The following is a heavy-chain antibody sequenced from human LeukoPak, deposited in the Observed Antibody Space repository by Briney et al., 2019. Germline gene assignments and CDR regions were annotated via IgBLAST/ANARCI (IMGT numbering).Heavy chain of an antibody. J-gene: IGHJ6*03. CDR1: GFTFSDSY. D-gene: IGHD4-17*01. CDR3: ARVPTVTTWGYYYMDV. CDR2: ISSSGTTK. Sequence: PGGSLRLSCAASGFTFSDSYMSWIRQAPGKGLEWVSYISSSGTTKYYADSVKGRFTISRDNAKNSLYLQMNSLRAEDTAVYYCARVPTVTTWGYYYMDVWGKGTTVTVSS. V-gene: IGHV3-11*01.